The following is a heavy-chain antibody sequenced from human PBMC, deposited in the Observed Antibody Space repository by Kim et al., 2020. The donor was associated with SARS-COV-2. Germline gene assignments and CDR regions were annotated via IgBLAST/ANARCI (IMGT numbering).Heavy chain of an antibody. CDR3: ARDWYYYGSGNGMDV. D-gene: IGHD3-10*01. CDR2: IYYSGST. Sequence: SETLSLTCTVSGGSISSGDYYWSWIRQPPGKGLEWIGYIYYSGSTYYNPSLKSRVTISVDTSKNQFSLMLSSVTAADTAVYYCARDWYYYGSGNGMDVWGQGTTVTVSS. V-gene: IGHV4-30-4*01. J-gene: IGHJ6*02. CDR1: GGSISSGDYY.